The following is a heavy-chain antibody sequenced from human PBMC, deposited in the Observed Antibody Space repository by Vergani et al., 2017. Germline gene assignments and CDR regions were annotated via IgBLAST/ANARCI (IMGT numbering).Heavy chain of an antibody. J-gene: IGHJ4*02. CDR1: GGSISSGSYY. Sequence: QVQLQESGPGLVKPSQTLSLTCTVSGGSISSGSYYWSWIRQPAGKGLEWIGRIYTSGSTNYNPSLKSRVTMSVDTSKNQFSLKLSSVTAADTAVYYCARSIAAAGPFDYWGLGTLVTVSS. CDR2: IYTSGST. V-gene: IGHV4-61*02. D-gene: IGHD6-13*01. CDR3: ARSIAAAGPFDY.